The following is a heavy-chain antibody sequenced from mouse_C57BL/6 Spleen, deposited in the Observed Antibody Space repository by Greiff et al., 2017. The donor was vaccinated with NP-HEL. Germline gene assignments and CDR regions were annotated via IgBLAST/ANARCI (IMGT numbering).Heavy chain of an antibody. V-gene: IGHV8-8*01. CDR3: ARIWSITRCYAMDY. CDR2: SWWDDDK. Sequence: QVTLKESGPGILQPSQSLSLTCSFSGFSLSTFGMGVGWIRQPSGKGLEWLAHSWWDDDKYYNPALKSRLTISKDTAKNQVFLKIANVDTADTATYYCARIWSITRCYAMDYWGQGTSVTVSS. CDR1: GFSLSTFGMG. J-gene: IGHJ4*01.